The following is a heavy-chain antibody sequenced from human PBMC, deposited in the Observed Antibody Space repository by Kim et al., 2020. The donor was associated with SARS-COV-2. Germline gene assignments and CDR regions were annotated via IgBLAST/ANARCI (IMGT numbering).Heavy chain of an antibody. D-gene: IGHD3-3*01. CDR3: ARMTIPHITVFEIVIKWGYFDS. CDR2: VNESGRT. CDR1: GGGISGPFSGHY. V-gene: IGHV4-34*01. Sequence: SETLSLTCAVYGGGISGPFSGHYWSWIRQSPGRGLEWIGEVNESGRTNYNPSLKSRLAISVDTSKNQFSLQLKSVTAADTGLYYCARMTIPHITVFEIVIKWGYFDSWSQGAQVTVSS. J-gene: IGHJ4*02.